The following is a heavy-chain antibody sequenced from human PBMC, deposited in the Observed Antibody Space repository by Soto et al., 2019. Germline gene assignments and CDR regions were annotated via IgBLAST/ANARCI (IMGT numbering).Heavy chain of an antibody. CDR1: GYTFNSYG. D-gene: IGHD3-16*01. V-gene: IGHV1-18*04. CDR3: AREGGSYYFDC. CDR2: INTYNGNT. J-gene: IGHJ4*02. Sequence: GASVKVSCKASGYTFNSYGISWVRQAPGQGLEWMGWINTYNGNTNYAQKLQGRVAMTTDTSTSTAYMELRSLRSDDTAVYYCAREGGSYYFDCWGQGTLVTVSS.